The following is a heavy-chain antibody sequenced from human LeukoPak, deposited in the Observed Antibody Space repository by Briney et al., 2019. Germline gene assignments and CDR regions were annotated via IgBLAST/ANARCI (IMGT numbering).Heavy chain of an antibody. D-gene: IGHD4-23*01. Sequence: ASVKVSCKASGYTFTGYYMHWVRQAPGQGLGWMGWINPNSGGTNYAQKFQGRVTMTRDTSISTAYMELSRLRSDDTAVYYCARDPSTTTVVTPSLDYWGQGTLVTVSS. CDR1: GYTFTGYY. V-gene: IGHV1-2*02. CDR2: INPNSGGT. J-gene: IGHJ4*02. CDR3: ARDPSTTTVVTPSLDY.